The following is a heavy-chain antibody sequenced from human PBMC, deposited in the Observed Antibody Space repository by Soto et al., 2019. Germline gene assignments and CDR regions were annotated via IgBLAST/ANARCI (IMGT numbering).Heavy chain of an antibody. V-gene: IGHV3-33*01. Sequence: QVQLVKSGGGVVQPGRSLRLSCAASGFTFSSYGMHWVRQAPGKGLEWVAVIWYDGSNKYYADSVKGRFTISRDNSKNTLYLQMNSLRAEDTAVYYCARDILGSAAALFDYWGQGTLVTVSS. CDR2: IWYDGSNK. J-gene: IGHJ4*02. D-gene: IGHD3-16*01. CDR1: GFTFSSYG. CDR3: ARDILGSAAALFDY.